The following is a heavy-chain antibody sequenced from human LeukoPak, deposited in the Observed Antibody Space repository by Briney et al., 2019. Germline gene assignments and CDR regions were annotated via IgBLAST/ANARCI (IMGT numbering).Heavy chain of an antibody. CDR1: GGSFSGYY. D-gene: IGHD1-1*01. V-gene: IGHV4-34*01. J-gene: IGHJ3*02. CDR3: ARGTRRRRAFDI. CDR2: INHSGST. Sequence: MASETLSLTCAVYGGSFSGYYWSWIRQPPGKGLEWIGEINHSGSTNYNPSLKSRVTISVDMSKNQFSLKLSSVTAADTAVYYCARGTRRRRAFDIWGQGTMVTVSS.